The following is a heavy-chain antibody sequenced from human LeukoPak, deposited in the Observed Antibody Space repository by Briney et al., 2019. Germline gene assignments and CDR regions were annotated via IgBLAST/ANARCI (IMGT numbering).Heavy chain of an antibody. CDR3: ARGPTTFRASSYSGTYFDY. CDR2: INWNGGST. D-gene: IGHD1-26*01. Sequence: GGSLRLSCAASGFTFDDYGMSWVRQTPGKGLEWVSGINWNGGSTGYADSVKGRFTISRDNAKNSLFLQMNSLRAEDTALYYCARGPTTFRASSYSGTYFDYWGQGTLVTVSS. V-gene: IGHV3-20*04. CDR1: GFTFDDYG. J-gene: IGHJ4*02.